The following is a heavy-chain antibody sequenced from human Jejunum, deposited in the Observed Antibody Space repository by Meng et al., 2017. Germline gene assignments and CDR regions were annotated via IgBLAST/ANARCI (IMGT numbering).Heavy chain of an antibody. V-gene: IGHV4-4*07. CDR3: ARDSRNYYDSTGYRYFDY. CDR2: IYDSGST. D-gene: IGHD3-22*01. CDR1: GGIISSNY. J-gene: IGHJ4*02. Sequence: SETLSLTCTVSGGIISSNYWSWIRQPAGKGLEWIGRIYDSGSTNYNPSLKSRVTMSVDTSKNQFSLKLSSVTAADTAVYYCARDSRNYYDSTGYRYFDYWGQGTLVTVSS.